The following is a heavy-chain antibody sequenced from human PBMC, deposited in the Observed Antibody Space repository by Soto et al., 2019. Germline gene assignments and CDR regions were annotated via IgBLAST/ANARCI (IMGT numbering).Heavy chain of an antibody. Sequence: GGSLRLSCAASGFTFSRSSVHWVRQAPGKGLEWVAVVSHDESSRFYADSVKGRFTISRDNFKSTVYLQMSRLRVEDTALYYCARTTSLRLGSYPNWGQGAQVTVSS. D-gene: IGHD3-16*02. J-gene: IGHJ4*02. CDR2: VSHDESSR. CDR1: GFTFSRSS. V-gene: IGHV3-30-3*01. CDR3: ARTTSLRLGSYPN.